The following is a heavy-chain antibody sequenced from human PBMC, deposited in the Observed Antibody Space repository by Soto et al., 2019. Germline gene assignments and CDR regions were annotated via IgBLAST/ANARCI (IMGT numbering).Heavy chain of an antibody. Sequence: SVKVSCKASGGTFSSYAISWVRQAPGQGLEWMGGIIPIFGTANYAQKFQGRVTITADESTSTAYMELSSLRSEDTAVYYCARDLDCSGGSCYGAFDIWGQGTIVTVSS. D-gene: IGHD2-15*01. CDR2: IIPIFGTA. J-gene: IGHJ3*02. CDR3: ARDLDCSGGSCYGAFDI. V-gene: IGHV1-69*13. CDR1: GGTFSSYA.